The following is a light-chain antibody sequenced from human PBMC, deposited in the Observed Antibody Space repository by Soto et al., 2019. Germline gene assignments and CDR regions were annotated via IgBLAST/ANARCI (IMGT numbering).Light chain of an antibody. CDR3: QQYNNYPRT. CDR1: QYISNN. Sequence: DIQMTQSPSSLSASLGDRVTISCRASQYISNNLNWYQQKPGKAPTLLIQSASSLQTGVPSRFSGTGSGTEFTLTITDLQPEDLATYFCQQYNNYPRTFGQGTKVEIK. CDR2: SAS. J-gene: IGKJ1*01. V-gene: IGKV1-39*01.